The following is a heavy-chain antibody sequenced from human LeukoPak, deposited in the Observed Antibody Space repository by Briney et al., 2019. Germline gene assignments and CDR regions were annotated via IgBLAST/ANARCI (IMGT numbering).Heavy chain of an antibody. CDR2: ISSSSSYI. D-gene: IGHD5-24*01. CDR3: ARVRRDEYLIIGRSWFDP. Sequence: GGSLRLSCAASGFTFSSYSMNWVRQAPGKGLEWVSSISSSSSYIYYADSVKGRFTISRDNAQNSVYLQMNSLRVEDTAVYYCARVRRDEYLIIGRSWFDPWGQGTLVTVSS. CDR1: GFTFSSYS. J-gene: IGHJ5*02. V-gene: IGHV3-21*06.